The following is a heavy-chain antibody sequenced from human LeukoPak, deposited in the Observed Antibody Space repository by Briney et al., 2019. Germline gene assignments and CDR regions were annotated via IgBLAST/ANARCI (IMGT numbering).Heavy chain of an antibody. CDR3: VVQRGGDCYNHFDY. V-gene: IGHV3-23*01. Sequence: PGRSLRLSCAASGFTFSSYGMSWVRQAPGKGLEWVSGLSGSGDDRYYADSVRGRLTLSRDNPKNTLYLRMNNLGAEDTAIYCCVVQRGGDCYNHFDYWGQGTLVTVSS. CDR1: GFTFSSYG. D-gene: IGHD5-24*01. CDR2: LSGSGDDR. J-gene: IGHJ4*02.